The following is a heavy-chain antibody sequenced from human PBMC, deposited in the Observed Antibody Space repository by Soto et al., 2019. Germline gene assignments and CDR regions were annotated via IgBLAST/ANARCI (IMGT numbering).Heavy chain of an antibody. CDR3: ARDFYRPGDTTVTYDAFDI. Sequence: GGSLRLSCAASGFTVSSNYMSWVRQAPGKGLEWVSVIYSGGSTYYADSVKGRFTISRDNSKNKLYLQMNSLRAEDTAVYYCARDFYRPGDTTVTYDAFDIWGQGTMVTVSS. J-gene: IGHJ3*02. CDR1: GFTVSSNY. CDR2: IYSGGST. D-gene: IGHD4-17*01. V-gene: IGHV3-66*01.